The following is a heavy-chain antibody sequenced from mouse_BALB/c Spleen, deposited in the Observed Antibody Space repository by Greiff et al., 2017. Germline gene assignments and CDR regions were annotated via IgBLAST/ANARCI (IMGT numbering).Heavy chain of an antibody. D-gene: IGHD2-14*01. CDR1: GFTFNTYA. CDR3: VRHRTSGYFDY. Sequence: EVKLMESGGGLVQPKGSLKLSCAASGFTFNTYAMNWVRQAPGKGLEWVARIRSKSNNYATYYADSVKDRFTISRDDSQSMLYLQMNNLKTEDTAMYYCVRHRTSGYFDYWGQGTTLTVSS. J-gene: IGHJ2*01. V-gene: IGHV10-1*02. CDR2: IRSKSNNYAT.